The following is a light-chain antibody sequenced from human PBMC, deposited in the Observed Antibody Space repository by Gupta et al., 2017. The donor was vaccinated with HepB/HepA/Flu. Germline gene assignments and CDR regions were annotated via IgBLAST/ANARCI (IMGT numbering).Light chain of an antibody. J-gene: IGLJ3*02. CDR2: DVN. Sequence: QSALTQPASVSGSPGQSITISCTGTSRDVGGYNYVSWYQQHPGQAPKVMIYDVNRRPSGVPDRFSGSKSGNTASLTISGLQVEDEADYHCCSYAGNSWVFGGGTKLTVL. CDR3: CSYAGNSWV. V-gene: IGLV2-11*01. CDR1: SRDVGGYNY.